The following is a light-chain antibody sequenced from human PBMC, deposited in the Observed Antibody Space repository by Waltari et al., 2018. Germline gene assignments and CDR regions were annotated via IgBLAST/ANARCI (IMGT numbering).Light chain of an antibody. CDR3: QQYYSSPYT. CDR1: QGISSY. CDR2: SAS. V-gene: IGKV1-9*01. Sequence: DIQLTQSPSFLSASVGDRVTITCRASQGISSYLAWYQQKPGRAPKLLIYSASTLQSGVPSRFSGSGSGTEFTLTISSLQTEDVALYYCQQYYSSPYTFGQGTKLEI. J-gene: IGKJ2*01.